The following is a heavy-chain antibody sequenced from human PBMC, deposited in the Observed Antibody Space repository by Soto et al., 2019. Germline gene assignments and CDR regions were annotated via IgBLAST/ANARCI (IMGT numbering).Heavy chain of an antibody. CDR2: VSYDGNNK. V-gene: IGHV3-30-3*01. CDR3: AKDRATLGYFFDS. CDR1: GFIFTTYA. Sequence: QVQLVESGGGVVQPGRSLRLSCGASGFIFTTYAMHWVRQAPGKGLELVAVVSYDGNNKYYADSVKGRFTISRDNSKNTLYLEMNSLRGDDTAVYYCAKDRATLGYFFDSWGQGSLVTVSS. J-gene: IGHJ4*02.